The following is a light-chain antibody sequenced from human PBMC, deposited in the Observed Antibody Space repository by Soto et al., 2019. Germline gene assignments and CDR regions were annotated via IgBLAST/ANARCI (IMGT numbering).Light chain of an antibody. Sequence: EIVLTQSPATLSLSPGERATLSCRASQSVSSYLAWYQQKPGQAPRLLIYDASNGATGNPARFSGSGSGTDFTLTISSLEPEDFAVYYCQQRSNGPTFGQGTKVEIK. CDR3: QQRSNGPT. J-gene: IGKJ1*01. CDR1: QSVSSY. V-gene: IGKV3-11*01. CDR2: DAS.